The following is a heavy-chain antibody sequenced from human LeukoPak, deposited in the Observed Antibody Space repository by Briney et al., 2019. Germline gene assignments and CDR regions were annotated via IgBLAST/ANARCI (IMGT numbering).Heavy chain of an antibody. Sequence: GGSLRLSCAASGFTFSSYWMHWVRQAPGKGLVWVSRINSDGSSTSYADSVKGRFTISRDNAKNTLYLQMNSLRAEDTAVYYCARGMYSSLAGFDYWGQGTLVTVSS. V-gene: IGHV3-74*01. CDR2: INSDGSST. CDR3: ARGMYSSLAGFDY. CDR1: GFTFSSYW. D-gene: IGHD6-13*01. J-gene: IGHJ4*02.